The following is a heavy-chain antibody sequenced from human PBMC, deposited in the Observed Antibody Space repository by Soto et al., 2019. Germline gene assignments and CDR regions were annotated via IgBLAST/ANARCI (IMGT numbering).Heavy chain of an antibody. CDR2: IYYSGST. J-gene: IGHJ4*02. V-gene: IGHV4-31*03. CDR1: GGSISSGGYY. Sequence: QVQLQESGPGLVKPSQTLSLTCTVSGGSISSGGYYWSWIRQHPGKGLEWIGYIYYSGSTYYNPSLQRRVTISVETSKNQFSLKLSSVTAADTAVYYCARGGGLMHLFDYWGQGTLVTVSS. CDR3: ARGGGLMHLFDY. D-gene: IGHD3-16*01.